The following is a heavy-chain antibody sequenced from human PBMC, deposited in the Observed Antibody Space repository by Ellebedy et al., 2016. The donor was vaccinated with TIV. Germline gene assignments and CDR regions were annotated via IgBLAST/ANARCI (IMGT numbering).Heavy chain of an antibody. CDR2: IIPILGIA. V-gene: IGHV1-69*04. D-gene: IGHD1-26*01. CDR1: GGTFSSYA. Sequence: AASVKVSCKASGGTFSSYAISWVRQAPGQGLEWMGRIIPILGIANYAQKFQGRVTITADKSTSTAYMELSSLRSEDTAVYYCASIVGATTYYYYGMDVWGQGTTVTVSS. J-gene: IGHJ6*02. CDR3: ASIVGATTYYYYGMDV.